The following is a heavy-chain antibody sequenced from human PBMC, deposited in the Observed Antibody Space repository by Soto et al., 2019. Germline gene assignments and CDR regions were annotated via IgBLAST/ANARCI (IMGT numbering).Heavy chain of an antibody. CDR2: ISGSGGST. J-gene: IGHJ4*02. CDR3: EKGGGYSYGHFDY. D-gene: IGHD5-18*01. V-gene: IGHV3-23*01. CDR1: GFTFSSYA. Sequence: GGSLRLSCAASGFTFSSYAMSWVRQAPGKGLEWVSAISGSGGSTYYADSVKGRFTISRDNSKNTLYLQMNSLRAEDTAVYYCEKGGGYSYGHFDYWGQGTLVIVSS.